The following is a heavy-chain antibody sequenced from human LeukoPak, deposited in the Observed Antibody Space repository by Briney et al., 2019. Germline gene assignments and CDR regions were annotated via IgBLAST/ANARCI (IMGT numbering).Heavy chain of an antibody. J-gene: IGHJ3*02. CDR2: IYYSGTT. V-gene: IGHV4-30-4*01. D-gene: IGHD3-9*01. CDR3: ARRGTYDIDAFDI. CDR1: GGSISSGRYY. Sequence: SQTLSLTCTVSGGSISSGRYYWSWIRQPPGKGLEWIGYIYYSGTTYHNPSLKSRLTISVDTSKNQFSLKLSYLTAADTAVYYCARRGTYDIDAFDIWGQGTMVTVSS.